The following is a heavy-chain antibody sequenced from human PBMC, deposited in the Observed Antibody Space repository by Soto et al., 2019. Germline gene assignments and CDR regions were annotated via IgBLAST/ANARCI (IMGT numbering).Heavy chain of an antibody. J-gene: IGHJ6*02. CDR3: ASKLGPYYYGLDV. V-gene: IGHV4-4*02. CDR2: IYHTGHA. Sequence: TLSLTCTVYGDSITNNHWWTWVRQSPGKGPEMIGEIYHTGHANYNPSLNSRVAISVDKSKNQFSLTLNSVTAADTAVYYCASKLGPYYYGLDVWGQGTTVTVS. CDR1: GDSITNNHW. D-gene: IGHD3-16*01.